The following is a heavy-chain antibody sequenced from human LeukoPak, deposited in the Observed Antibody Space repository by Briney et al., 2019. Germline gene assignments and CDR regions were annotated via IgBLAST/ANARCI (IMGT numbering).Heavy chain of an antibody. CDR3: ASLYSSSWYGGDFDY. D-gene: IGHD6-13*01. Sequence: SETLSLTCTVSGGSISSYYWSWIRQPPGKGLEWIGYIYYSGSTNYNPSLKSRVTKSVDTSKNQFSLKLSSVTAADTAVYYCASLYSSSWYGGDFDYWGQGTLVTVSS. J-gene: IGHJ4*02. V-gene: IGHV4-59*01. CDR1: GGSISSYY. CDR2: IYYSGST.